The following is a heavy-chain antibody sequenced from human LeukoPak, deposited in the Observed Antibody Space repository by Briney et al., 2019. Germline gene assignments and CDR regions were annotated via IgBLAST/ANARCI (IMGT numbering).Heavy chain of an antibody. J-gene: IGHJ5*02. D-gene: IGHD2-2*01. V-gene: IGHV3-33*01. CDR2: IWYDGSNK. Sequence: GRSLRLSCAASGFTFSSYGMHWVRQAPGKGLEWVAVIWYDGSNKYYADSVKGRFTISRDNSENTLYLQMNSLRAEDTAVYYCARDSKDIVVVPAAIRDYWFDPWGQGTLVTVSS. CDR3: ARDSKDIVVVPAAIRDYWFDP. CDR1: GFTFSSYG.